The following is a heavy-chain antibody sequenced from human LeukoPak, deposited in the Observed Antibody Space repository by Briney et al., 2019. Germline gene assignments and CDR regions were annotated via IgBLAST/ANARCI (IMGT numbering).Heavy chain of an antibody. CDR3: ARAVRF. CDR2: IKQDGSEK. CDR1: GFTFSNAW. V-gene: IGHV3-7*01. D-gene: IGHD3-3*01. J-gene: IGHJ4*02. Sequence: GGSLRLSCAASGFTFSNAWMSWVRQAPGKGLEWVASIKQDGSEKYYVDSVKGRFTISRDNAKNSLSLQMNSLRAEDTAVYYCARAVRFWGQGTLVTVSS.